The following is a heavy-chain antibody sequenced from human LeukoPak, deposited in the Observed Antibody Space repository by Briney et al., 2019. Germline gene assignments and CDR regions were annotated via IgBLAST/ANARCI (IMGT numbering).Heavy chain of an antibody. D-gene: IGHD6-13*01. V-gene: IGHV3-53*01. Sequence: GGSLRLSCVASGFTASGVYMSWVRQAPGQGLDWVSVIYSDDSTYYADSVKGRFTISRDNSKNTLNLQMNSLRAEDTAVYYCASRPRDAAALDYWGQGTLVTVSS. CDR2: IYSDDST. J-gene: IGHJ4*02. CDR1: GFTASGVY. CDR3: ASRPRDAAALDY.